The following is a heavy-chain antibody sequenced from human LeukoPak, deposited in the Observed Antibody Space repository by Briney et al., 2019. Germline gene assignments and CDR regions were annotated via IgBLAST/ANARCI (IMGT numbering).Heavy chain of an antibody. Sequence: PGGSLRLSCAASGFTFSTYSMNWVRQAPGKGLEWVSSITSSSSYIYYADSVKGRFTISRDNAKNSLYLQMNSLRAEDTAVYYCARAYSGYYNPYFDYWGQGTLVTVSS. J-gene: IGHJ4*02. CDR1: GFTFSTYS. CDR3: ARAYSGYYNPYFDY. D-gene: IGHD3-3*01. CDR2: ITSSSSYI. V-gene: IGHV3-21*04.